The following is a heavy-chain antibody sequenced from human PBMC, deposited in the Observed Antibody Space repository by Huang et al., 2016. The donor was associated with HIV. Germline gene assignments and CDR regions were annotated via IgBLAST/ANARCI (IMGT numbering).Heavy chain of an antibody. CDR1: GFAFSNNA. Sequence: QVLLVESGGGVVQPGKSLRLSCTASGFAFSNNAIHWGRQGPGKGLEWVAVVSFDGSQTYLADSVNDRFTISRDNSKSTLVLQMSSLRPDDTAVYYCASAPARALSYFDNWGQGTLVTVSS. CDR2: VSFDGSQT. V-gene: IGHV3-30*04. J-gene: IGHJ4*02. D-gene: IGHD3-10*01. CDR3: ASAPARALSYFDN.